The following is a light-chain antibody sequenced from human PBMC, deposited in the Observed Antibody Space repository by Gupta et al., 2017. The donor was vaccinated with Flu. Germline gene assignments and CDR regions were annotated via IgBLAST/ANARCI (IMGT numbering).Light chain of an antibody. CDR2: NAS. CDR3: QQTDRFPLT. Sequence: DIQMTQSPSSVSVSVGDRVTISCRASQGISSWLAWYQQKPGKAPKLLISNASNLQSGVPSRFSGSGSGKDFTLTINSLQAEDFATYYCQQTDRFPLTFGGGTKVEIK. V-gene: IGKV1-12*01. J-gene: IGKJ4*01. CDR1: QGISSW.